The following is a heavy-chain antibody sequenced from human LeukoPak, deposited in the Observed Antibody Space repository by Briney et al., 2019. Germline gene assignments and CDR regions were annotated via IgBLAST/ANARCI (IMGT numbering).Heavy chain of an antibody. Sequence: GGSLRLSCAASGFTFSDYYMSWVRQAPGKGLEWVSYISSSGSTIYYADSVKGRFTISRHNAKNSLYLQMNSLTAEDTAVYYCASPYSSSWLPDAFDIWGQGTMVTVSS. CDR3: ASPYSSSWLPDAFDI. V-gene: IGHV3-11*01. D-gene: IGHD6-13*01. CDR1: GFTFSDYY. CDR2: ISSSGSTI. J-gene: IGHJ3*02.